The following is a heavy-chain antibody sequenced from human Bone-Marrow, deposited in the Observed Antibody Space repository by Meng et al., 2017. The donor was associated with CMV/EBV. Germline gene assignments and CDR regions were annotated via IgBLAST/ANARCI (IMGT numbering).Heavy chain of an antibody. CDR1: GFSLSTSGMR. Sequence: SGPTLVKPTQTLTLTCTFSGFSLSTSGMRVSWIRQPPGKALEWLARIDWDDDKLYSTSVKTRLTISKDTSKNQVVLTMTNMDPVDTATYYCARGPFGAVTYYFDYWGQGTLVTVSS. J-gene: IGHJ4*02. D-gene: IGHD3-3*01. V-gene: IGHV2-70D*14. CDR2: IDWDDDK. CDR3: ARGPFGAVTYYFDY.